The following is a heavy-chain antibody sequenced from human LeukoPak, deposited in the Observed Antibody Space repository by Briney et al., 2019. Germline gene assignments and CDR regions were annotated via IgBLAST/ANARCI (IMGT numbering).Heavy chain of an antibody. CDR2: ISSSSSYI. CDR3: ARDEYDILTGYYVHYFDY. D-gene: IGHD3-9*01. V-gene: IGHV3-21*01. J-gene: IGHJ4*02. CDR1: GFTFSSYS. Sequence: GGSLRLSCAASGFTFSSYSMNWVRQAPGKGLEWVSSISSSSSYIYYADSVKGRFTISRDNAKNSLYLQMNSLRAEDTTVYYCARDEYDILTGYYVHYFDYWAQGTLVTVSS.